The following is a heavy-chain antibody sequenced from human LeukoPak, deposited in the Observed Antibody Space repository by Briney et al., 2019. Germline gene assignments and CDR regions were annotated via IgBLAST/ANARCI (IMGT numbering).Heavy chain of an antibody. D-gene: IGHD6-13*01. CDR3: ARGRPHGTDY. Sequence: GGSLRLSCAASGFTFSSYWMNWVRQAPGKGLVWVSRIASDGSSTTYADSVKGRFSISRDNAKNTMYPQMHSLRVEDTAVYYCARGRPHGTDYCGQGTLVTVSS. J-gene: IGHJ4*02. CDR2: IASDGSST. CDR1: GFTFSSYW. V-gene: IGHV3-74*01.